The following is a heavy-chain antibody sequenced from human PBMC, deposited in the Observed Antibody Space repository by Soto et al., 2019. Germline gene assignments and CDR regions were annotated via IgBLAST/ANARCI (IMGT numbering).Heavy chain of an antibody. J-gene: IGHJ3*01. CDR3: ARPYGGKIGDAFDV. CDR2: ITDSGGST. Sequence: ESGGGLVQPGGSLRLSCAASGFTFSNYAMGWVRQAPGKGLEWVSTITDSGGSTYYTPSVKGRFAVSRDNSKNTLYLEVNSLRAEDTAVYFCARPYGGKIGDAFDVWGQGTVVTVSS. CDR1: GFTFSNYA. D-gene: IGHD2-15*01. V-gene: IGHV3-23*01.